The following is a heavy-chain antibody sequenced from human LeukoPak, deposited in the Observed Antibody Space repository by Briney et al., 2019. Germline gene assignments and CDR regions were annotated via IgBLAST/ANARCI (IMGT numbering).Heavy chain of an antibody. V-gene: IGHV3-23*01. CDR3: AKFWDFGDYAIDY. CDR1: GFTFSNYA. CDR2: VSGSGDST. J-gene: IGHJ4*02. D-gene: IGHD4-17*01. Sequence: PGGSLRLSCAASGFTFSNYAMSWVRQAPGKGLEWDSAVSGSGDSTYYAGSVKGRFTISRDNSKNTVYLQMNSPRAEDTAVYYCAKFWDFGDYAIDYWGQGTLVTVSS.